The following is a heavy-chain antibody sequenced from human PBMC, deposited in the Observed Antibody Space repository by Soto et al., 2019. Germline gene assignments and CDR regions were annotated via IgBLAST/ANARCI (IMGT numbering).Heavy chain of an antibody. V-gene: IGHV4-59*01. CDR3: ARQSFGMIVVTDDVFDI. J-gene: IGHJ3*02. CDR2: IYYSGST. D-gene: IGHD3-22*01. CDR1: GGSISSYY. Sequence: QVQLQESGPGLVKPSETLSLTCTVSGGSISSYYWSWIRQPPGKGLEWIGYIYYSGSTNYNPSLKSRVTISVDTSKNQFSLKLSSVTAADTAVYYCARQSFGMIVVTDDVFDIWGQGTMVTVSS.